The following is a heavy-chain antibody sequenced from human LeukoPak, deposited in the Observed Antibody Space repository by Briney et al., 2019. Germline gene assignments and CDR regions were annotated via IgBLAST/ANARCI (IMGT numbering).Heavy chain of an antibody. CDR1: GGSISSYY. CDR3: ARERIVVVPAADAFDI. CDR2: IYYSGST. D-gene: IGHD2-2*01. J-gene: IGHJ3*02. Sequence: SETLSLTCTVSGGSISSYYWSWIRQPPGKGLEWIGYIYYSGSTNYNPSLKSRVTISVDTSKNQFSLKLSSVTAADTAVYYCARERIVVVPAADAFDIWGQGTMVTVSS. V-gene: IGHV4-59*01.